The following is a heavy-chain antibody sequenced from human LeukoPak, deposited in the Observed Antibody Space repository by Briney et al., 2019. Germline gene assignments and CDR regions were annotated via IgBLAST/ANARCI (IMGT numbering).Heavy chain of an antibody. Sequence: PGGSLRLSCAASGFTFSSYWMHWVRQAPGKGPVWVSRINSDGSSTSYADSVKGRFTISRDNAKNTLYLQMNSLRAEDTAVYYCARTTLINWFDPWGQGTLVTVSS. CDR3: ARTTLINWFDP. J-gene: IGHJ5*02. CDR1: GFTFSSYW. CDR2: INSDGSST. V-gene: IGHV3-74*01. D-gene: IGHD4-11*01.